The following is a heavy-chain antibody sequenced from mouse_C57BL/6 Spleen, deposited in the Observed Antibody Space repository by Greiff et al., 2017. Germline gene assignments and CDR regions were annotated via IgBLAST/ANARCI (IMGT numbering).Heavy chain of an antibody. Sequence: VQLQQPGAELVKPGASVKMSCKASGYTFTSYWITWVKQRPGQGLEWIGDIYPGSGSTNYNEKFKSKATLTVDTSSSTAYMQLSSLTSEDSAVYYCAGHSSGKLHAMYYWGQGTSVTVSS. CDR2: IYPGSGST. D-gene: IGHD3-2*02. J-gene: IGHJ4*01. CDR1: GYTFTSYW. V-gene: IGHV1-55*01. CDR3: AGHSSGKLHAMYY.